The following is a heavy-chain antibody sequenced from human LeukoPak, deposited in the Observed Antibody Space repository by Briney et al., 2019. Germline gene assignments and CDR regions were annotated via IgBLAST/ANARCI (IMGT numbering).Heavy chain of an antibody. Sequence: GRSLRLPCAASGFTFSSYAMHWVRQAPGKGLEWVAVISYDGSNKYYADSVKGRFTISRDNSKNMLYLQMNSLRAEDTAVYYCARGGSGWSVDYWGQGTLVTVSS. J-gene: IGHJ4*02. V-gene: IGHV3-30-3*01. CDR3: ARGGSGWSVDY. CDR2: ISYDGSNK. D-gene: IGHD6-19*01. CDR1: GFTFSSYA.